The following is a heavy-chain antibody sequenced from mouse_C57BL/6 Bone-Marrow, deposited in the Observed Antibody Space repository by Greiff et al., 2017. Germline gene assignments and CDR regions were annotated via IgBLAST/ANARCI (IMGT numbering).Heavy chain of an antibody. D-gene: IGHD4-1*01. CDR3: ARGGKLGRWMAY. J-gene: IGHJ3*01. CDR1: GYTFTSYW. Sequence: QVQLQQPGAELVKPGASVKLSCKASGYTFTSYWMHWVKQRPGHGLEWIGMIHPNSGSTNYNEKFKSKATLTVDKSSSTAYMQLSILTSEDSAVDYFARGGKLGRWMAYWGQGTLVTVSA. V-gene: IGHV1-64*01. CDR2: IHPNSGST.